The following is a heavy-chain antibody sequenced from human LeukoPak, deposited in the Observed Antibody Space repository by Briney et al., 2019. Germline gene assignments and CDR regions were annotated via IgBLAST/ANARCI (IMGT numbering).Heavy chain of an antibody. CDR2: IDYSGST. CDR1: SGSISSYY. J-gene: IGHJ4*02. Sequence: NPSETLSLTCTVSSGSISSYYWSWIRQPPGKGLEWIGYIDYSGSTNYNPSLKSRVTISVDTSQNQFSLRLSSVSAADTAVYYCARILRWLQFDSWGQGTLVTVSS. D-gene: IGHD5-24*01. CDR3: ARILRWLQFDS. V-gene: IGHV4-59*01.